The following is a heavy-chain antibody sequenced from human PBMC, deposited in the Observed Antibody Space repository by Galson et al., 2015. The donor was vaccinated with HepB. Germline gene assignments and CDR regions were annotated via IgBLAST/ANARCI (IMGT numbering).Heavy chain of an antibody. CDR1: GDTFRNDG. Sequence: SVKVSCKASGDTFRNDGFSWVRQAPGQGLEWMGGIVPVVNMPNYSQKFQGRIQGRIAITSDESTSTTYMELSSLRSEDTAIYYCVNSGMVGSSSDLWGQGTLVTVAS. J-gene: IGHJ5*02. CDR2: IVPVVNMP. V-gene: IGHV1-69*10. D-gene: IGHD1-26*01. CDR3: VNSGMVGSSSDL.